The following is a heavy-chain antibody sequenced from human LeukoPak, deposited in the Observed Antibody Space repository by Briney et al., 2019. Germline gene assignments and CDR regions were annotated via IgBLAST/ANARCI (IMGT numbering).Heavy chain of an antibody. D-gene: IGHD3-10*01. Sequence: GGSLSLSCAASGFTFSSYSMSWVRQAPGKGLEWVSYISSSSSTIYYADSVKGRFTISRDNAKNSLYLQMNSLRAEDTAVYYCARVGGSGSYWGQGTLVTVSS. J-gene: IGHJ4*02. CDR3: ARVGGSGSY. CDR2: ISSSSSTI. V-gene: IGHV3-48*01. CDR1: GFTFSSYS.